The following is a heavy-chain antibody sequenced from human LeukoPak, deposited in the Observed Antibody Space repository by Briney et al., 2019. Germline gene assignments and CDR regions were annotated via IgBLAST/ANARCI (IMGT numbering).Heavy chain of an antibody. CDR2: INPNSGGT. CDR1: GYTFTGYY. D-gene: IGHD3-3*01. CDR3: ASSPKYDFWSGYGVY. Sequence: ASVKVSCKASGYTFTGYYMHWVRQAPGQGLEWVGWINPNSGGTNYAQKFQGRVTMTRDTSISTAYMELSRLRSDDTAVYYCASSPKYDFWSGYGVYWGQGTLVTVSS. V-gene: IGHV1-2*02. J-gene: IGHJ4*02.